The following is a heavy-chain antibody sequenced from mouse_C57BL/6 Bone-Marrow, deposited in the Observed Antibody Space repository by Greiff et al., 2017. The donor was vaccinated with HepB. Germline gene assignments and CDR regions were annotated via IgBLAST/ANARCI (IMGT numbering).Heavy chain of an antibody. V-gene: IGHV1-64*01. Sequence: VQLQQPGAELVKPGASVKLSCKASGYTFTSYWMHWVKQRPGQGLEWIGMIHPNSGSTNYNEKFKSKATLTVDKSSSTAYMQLSSLTSEDSAVYYCARVSGTLCWYFDVWGTGTTVTVSS. CDR3: ARVSGTLCWYFDV. J-gene: IGHJ1*03. D-gene: IGHD6-1*01. CDR2: IHPNSGST. CDR1: GYTFTSYW.